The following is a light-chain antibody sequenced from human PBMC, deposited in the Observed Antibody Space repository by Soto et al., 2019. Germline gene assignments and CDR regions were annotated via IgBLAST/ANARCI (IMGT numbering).Light chain of an antibody. CDR1: EVISQW. Sequence: DIQMTQSPSSVSAPVGDRVTITCRATEVISQWLAWYQQKPGKPPRLLIFAASTLQNGVPSRFSGSGFGTDFTLTINSLQPEDSGIYYCQQANSFPQTFGLGTRVEIK. J-gene: IGKJ1*01. V-gene: IGKV1-12*01. CDR3: QQANSFPQT. CDR2: AAS.